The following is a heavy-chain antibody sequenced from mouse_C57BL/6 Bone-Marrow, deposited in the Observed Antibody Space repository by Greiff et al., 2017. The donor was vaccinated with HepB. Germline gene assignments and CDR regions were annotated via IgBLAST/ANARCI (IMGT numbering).Heavy chain of an antibody. D-gene: IGHD2-5*01. CDR2: IWSGGST. CDR3: ARFGYYSNYGYWYFDV. V-gene: IGHV2-2*01. J-gene: IGHJ1*03. CDR1: GFSLTSYG. Sequence: QVQLKESGPGLVQPSQSLSITCTVSGFSLTSYGVHWVRQSPGKGLEWLGVIWSGGSTDYNAAFISRLSISKDNSKSQVFFKMNSLQADDTAIYYCARFGYYSNYGYWYFDVWGTGTTVTVSS.